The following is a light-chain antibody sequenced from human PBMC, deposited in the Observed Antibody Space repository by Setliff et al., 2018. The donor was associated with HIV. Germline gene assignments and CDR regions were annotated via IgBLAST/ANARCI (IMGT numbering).Light chain of an antibody. CDR2: DVS. CDR3: SSYTSRTPLYV. CDR1: SSDVGTYNF. J-gene: IGLJ1*01. V-gene: IGLV2-14*03. Sequence: QSVLAQPASVSGSPGQSISISCTGTSSDVGTYNFVSWYQQRPGKAPKLMIYDVSYRPSGVSNRFSGSKSGNAASLTISGLQAEDEADYYCSSYTSRTPLYVFGTGTRSPS.